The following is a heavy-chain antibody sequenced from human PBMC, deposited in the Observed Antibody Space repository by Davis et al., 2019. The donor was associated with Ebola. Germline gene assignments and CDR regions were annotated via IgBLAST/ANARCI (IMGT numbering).Heavy chain of an antibody. Sequence: ASAQVPCKASGHTLSASSLHWVRQAPGRGLEWVGGLDHEDGETLYAQKYQGRVTVTEDTSTDTGYMELSGLRFEDTAVYYCAIGGAPVYWGQGTLVSVLS. V-gene: IGHV1-24*01. CDR3: AIGGAPVY. CDR2: LDHEDGET. CDR1: GHTLSASS. D-gene: IGHD1-26*01. J-gene: IGHJ4*02.